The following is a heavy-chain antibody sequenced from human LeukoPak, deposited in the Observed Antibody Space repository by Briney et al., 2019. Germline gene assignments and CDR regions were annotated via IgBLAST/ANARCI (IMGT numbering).Heavy chain of an antibody. CDR1: GYTFTSYD. CDR2: IIPIFGTA. D-gene: IGHD2-15*01. J-gene: IGHJ4*02. CDR3: ARGPALGYCSGGSCYQIDY. V-gene: IGHV1-69*13. Sequence: SVKVSCKASGYTFTSYDINWVRQAPGQGLEWMGGIIPIFGTANYAQKFQGRVTITADESTSTAYMELSSLRSEDTAVYYCARGPALGYCSGGSCYQIDYWGQGTLVTVSS.